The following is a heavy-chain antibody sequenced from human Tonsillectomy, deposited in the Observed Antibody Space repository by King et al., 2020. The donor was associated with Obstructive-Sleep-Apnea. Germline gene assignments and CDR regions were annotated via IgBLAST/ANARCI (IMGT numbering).Heavy chain of an antibody. V-gene: IGHV4-31*03. Sequence: QLQESGPGLVKPSQTLSLTCTVSGGSIISGGYYWIWIRQHPGKGLEWIAYIHYSGSTYYNPSLESRVTISVDTSKNQFSLKRSSVTAADTAVYYCARRGPTAIDYWGQGTLVTVSS. J-gene: IGHJ4*02. CDR2: IHYSGST. CDR1: GGSIISGGYY. CDR3: ARRGPTAIDY.